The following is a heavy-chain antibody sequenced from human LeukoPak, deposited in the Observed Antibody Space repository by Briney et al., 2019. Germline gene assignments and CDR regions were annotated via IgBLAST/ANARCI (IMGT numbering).Heavy chain of an antibody. CDR2: IYYSGST. CDR1: GGSISSGGYY. D-gene: IGHD2-8*01. Sequence: PSETLSLTCTVSGGSISSGGYYWSWIRQHPGTGLEWIGYIYYSGSTYYNPSLKCRVTISVDTSKNQFSLKLSSVTAADTAVYCCARGSAYGPLDYWGQGTLVTVSS. J-gene: IGHJ4*02. CDR3: ARGSAYGPLDY. V-gene: IGHV4-31*03.